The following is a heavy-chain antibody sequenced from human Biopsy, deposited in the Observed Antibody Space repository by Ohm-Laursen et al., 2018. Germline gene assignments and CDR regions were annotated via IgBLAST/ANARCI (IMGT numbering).Heavy chain of an antibody. CDR3: ARGEAARVNDNYRYRLDH. D-gene: IGHD6-6*01. J-gene: IGHJ6*02. CDR1: GGNLRSYG. V-gene: IGHV1-69*13. Sequence: SVKVSCKASGGNLRSYGISWVRQVPGQGLEWMGGIMPAFGVVNYGQNFEGRVTIDADDSTTTVDLSSLTSEDTAVYYCARGEAARVNDNYRYRLDHWGQGTTVVVSS. CDR2: IMPAFGVV.